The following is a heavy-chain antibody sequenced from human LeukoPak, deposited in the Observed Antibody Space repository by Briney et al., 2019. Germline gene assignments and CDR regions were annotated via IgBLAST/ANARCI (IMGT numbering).Heavy chain of an antibody. CDR3: ARTKPISSSWYYYYYGMDV. Sequence: GGSLRLSCAVSGFTFSGFWMSWSRQAPGKGLEWVASINSDGSEGYYADVVKGRFTISRDNAKNSLYLQMNSLRAEDTAVYYCARTKPISSSWYYYYYGMDVWGQGTTVTVSS. CDR2: INSDGSEG. D-gene: IGHD6-13*01. V-gene: IGHV3-7*03. J-gene: IGHJ6*02. CDR1: GFTFSGFW.